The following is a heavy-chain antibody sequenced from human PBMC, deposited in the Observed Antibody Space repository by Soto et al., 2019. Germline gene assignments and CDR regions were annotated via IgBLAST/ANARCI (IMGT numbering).Heavy chain of an antibody. CDR2: IVVGSGNT. D-gene: IGHD2-15*01. CDR1: GFTFTSSA. V-gene: IGHV1-58*02. Sequence: QMQLVQSGPEVKKPGTSVKVSCKASGFTFTSSAMQWVRQARGQRLEWIGWIVVGSGNTNYAQKFQERVTITRDMSTSTAYMELSCLRSEDTAVYYCAADLVGGYYYYYYMDVWGKGTTVTVSS. J-gene: IGHJ6*03. CDR3: AADLVGGYYYYYYMDV.